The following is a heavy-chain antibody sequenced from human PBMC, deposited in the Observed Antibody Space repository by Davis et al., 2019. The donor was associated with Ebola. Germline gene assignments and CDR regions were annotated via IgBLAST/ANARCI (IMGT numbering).Heavy chain of an antibody. D-gene: IGHD3-3*01. CDR2: ISSSGSTI. J-gene: IGHJ6*02. V-gene: IGHV3-48*04. CDR1: GFTFSTYA. Sequence: GESLKISCAASGFTFSTYAMTWVRQAPGKGLEWVSYISSSGSTIYYADSVKGRFTISRDNAKNSLYLQMNSLRAEDTAVYYCARDLLLEWLLCGMDVWGQGTTVTVSS. CDR3: ARDLLLEWLLCGMDV.